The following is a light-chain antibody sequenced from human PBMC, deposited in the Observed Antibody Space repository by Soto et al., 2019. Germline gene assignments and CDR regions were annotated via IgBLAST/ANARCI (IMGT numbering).Light chain of an antibody. CDR3: QQGYSTLPYT. Sequence: DIHVTQSRSSLSASVGDRVTITCRSSQIIRTYLNWYQQKPGKAPKLLIYSASTLQSGVPSRFSGSGSGANFSLTISSLQPEDFATYYCQQGYSTLPYTFGQGTKVDIK. CDR1: QIIRTY. CDR2: SAS. J-gene: IGKJ2*01. V-gene: IGKV1-39*01.